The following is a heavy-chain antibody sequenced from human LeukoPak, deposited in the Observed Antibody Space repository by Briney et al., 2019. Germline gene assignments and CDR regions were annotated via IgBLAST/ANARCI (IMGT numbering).Heavy chain of an antibody. CDR1: GFILSDYG. CDR2: VRNDGSNE. CDR3: AKESDSGYHSEGPKN. J-gene: IGHJ4*02. Sequence: GGSLRLSCAASGFILSDYGMHWVRQAPGKGLEWVAFVRNDGSNEYYVGSVKGRFTISRDKSKNTLYLQMNSLRAEDTAVYSCAKESDSGYHSEGPKNWGLGTLVTVSS. V-gene: IGHV3-30*02. D-gene: IGHD5-12*01.